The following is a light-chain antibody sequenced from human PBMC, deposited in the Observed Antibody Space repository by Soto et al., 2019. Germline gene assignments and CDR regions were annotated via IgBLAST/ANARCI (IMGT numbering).Light chain of an antibody. V-gene: IGKV3-15*01. J-gene: IGKJ2*01. CDR3: QQYDNWPYT. CDR1: QTIRTN. Sequence: EIGMTQSPATLSVSPGEGATLSCRASQTIRTNLAWYQQKPGQAPRLLIYGASARATAIPATFTGSGSGTEFTLTISSLQSEDFVLYYCQQYDNWPYTFGQGTKLEIK. CDR2: GAS.